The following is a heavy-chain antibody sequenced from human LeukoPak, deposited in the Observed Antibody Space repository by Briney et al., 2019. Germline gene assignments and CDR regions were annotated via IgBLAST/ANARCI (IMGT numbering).Heavy chain of an antibody. V-gene: IGHV3-30-3*01. CDR3: ARDQGYYGSGSHTDAFDI. D-gene: IGHD3-10*01. CDR1: GFTFSSYA. Sequence: GGSLRLSCAASGFTFSSYAMHWVRQAPGKGLEWVAVISYDGSNKYYADSVKGRFTISRDNSKNTLYLQMNSLRAEDTAVYYCARDQGYYGSGSHTDAFDIWGQGTMVTVSS. J-gene: IGHJ3*02. CDR2: ISYDGSNK.